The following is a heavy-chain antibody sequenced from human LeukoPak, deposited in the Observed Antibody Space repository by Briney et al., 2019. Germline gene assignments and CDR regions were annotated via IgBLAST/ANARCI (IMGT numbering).Heavy chain of an antibody. D-gene: IGHD6-6*01. V-gene: IGHV4-59*01. CDR3: AREYSSSSGKTFDI. CDR2: IHYSGST. Sequence: SETLSLTCTVSGGSISGYYWSWIRQPPGRGLEGIGYIHYSGSTNYNPSLRSRVTISVDTSKNQFSLKLSSVTAADTAVYYCAREYSSSSGKTFDIWGQGTMVTVSS. J-gene: IGHJ3*02. CDR1: GGSISGYY.